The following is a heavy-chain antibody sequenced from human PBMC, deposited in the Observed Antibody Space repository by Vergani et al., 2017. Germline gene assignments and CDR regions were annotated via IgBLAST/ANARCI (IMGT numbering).Heavy chain of an antibody. J-gene: IGHJ3*02. CDR1: GFTFSSYS. D-gene: IGHD3-9*01. V-gene: IGHV3-21*01. Sequence: EVQLVESGGGLVKPGGSLRLSCAASGFTFSSYSMNWVRQAPGKGLEWVSSISSSSSYIYYADSVKGRFTFSRDNAKNSLYLQMNSLRAEDTAVYYCAGSSYFDRPDAFYIWGQGTMVTVSS. CDR3: AGSSYFDRPDAFYI. CDR2: ISSSSSYI.